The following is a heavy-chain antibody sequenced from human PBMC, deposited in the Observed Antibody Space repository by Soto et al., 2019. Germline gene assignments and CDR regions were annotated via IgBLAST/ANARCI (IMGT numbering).Heavy chain of an antibody. J-gene: IGHJ4*02. D-gene: IGHD2-2*01. CDR3: ATEVRGTSRPFHY. CDR2: VNPKSGNR. V-gene: IGHV1-8*01. Sequence: QVQLVQSGAEVKKPGASVKVSCKASGYSFTSYDINWVRQVTGQGLEWMGWVNPKSGNRDYAEKFQGRVTMTRDTATSTAYMELNSLTTDDTAVHYCATEVRGTSRPFHYWGQGTLVTVSS. CDR1: GYSFTSYD.